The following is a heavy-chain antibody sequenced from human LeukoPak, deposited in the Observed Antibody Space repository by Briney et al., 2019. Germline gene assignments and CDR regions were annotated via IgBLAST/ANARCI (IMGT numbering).Heavy chain of an antibody. J-gene: IGHJ3*02. CDR1: GFTFSSYA. CDR3: AREEDDYGDYPDAFDI. V-gene: IGHV3-30-3*01. Sequence: PGGSLRLSCAASGFTFSSYAMHWVRQAPGKGLEWVAVISYDGSNKYYADSVKGRFTISRDNSKNTLYLRMNSLRAEDTAVYYCAREEDDYGDYPDAFDIWGQGTMVTVSS. CDR2: ISYDGSNK. D-gene: IGHD4-17*01.